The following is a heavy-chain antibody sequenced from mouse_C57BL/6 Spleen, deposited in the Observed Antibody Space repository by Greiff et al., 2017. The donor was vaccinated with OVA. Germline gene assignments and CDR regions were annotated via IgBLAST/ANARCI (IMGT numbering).Heavy chain of an antibody. CDR1: GFTFSDFY. Sequence: DVKLVESGGGLVQSGRSLRLSCATSGFTFSDFYMEWVRQAPGKGLEWIAASRNKANDYTTEYSASVKGRFIVSRDTSQSILYLQMNALRAEDTAIYYCARDADWDGNYYAMDYWGQGTSVTVSS. V-gene: IGHV7-1*01. D-gene: IGHD4-1*01. CDR2: SRNKANDYTT. J-gene: IGHJ4*01. CDR3: ARDADWDGNYYAMDY.